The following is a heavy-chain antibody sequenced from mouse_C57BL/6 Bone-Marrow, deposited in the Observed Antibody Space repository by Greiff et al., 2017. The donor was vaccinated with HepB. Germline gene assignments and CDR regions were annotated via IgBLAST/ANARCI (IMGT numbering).Heavy chain of an antibody. D-gene: IGHD1-1*01. J-gene: IGHJ3*01. CDR1: GYTFTSYW. V-gene: IGHV1-64*01. Sequence: QLPGAELVKPGASVKLSCKASGYTFTSYWMHWVKQRPGQGLEWIGMIHPNSGSTNYNEKFKSKATLTVDKSSSPAYMQLSSLTSEDSAVYYCASYYGSSYQAWFAYWGQGTLVTVSA. CDR2: IHPNSGST. CDR3: ASYYGSSYQAWFAY.